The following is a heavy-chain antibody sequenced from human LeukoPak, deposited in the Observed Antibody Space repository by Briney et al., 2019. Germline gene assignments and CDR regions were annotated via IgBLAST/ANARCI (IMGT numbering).Heavy chain of an antibody. J-gene: IGHJ6*02. CDR3: ARHRDYHYYGLDV. CDR2: IYYSGST. V-gene: IGHV4-59*08. CDR1: GGSISSYY. D-gene: IGHD3-10*01. Sequence: SETLSLTCTVSGGSISSYYWSWIRQPPGKGLEWIGYIYYSGSTNYNPSLKSRVTISVDTSKNQFSLKLSSVTAADTAVYYCARHRDYHYYGLDVWGQGTTVTVSS.